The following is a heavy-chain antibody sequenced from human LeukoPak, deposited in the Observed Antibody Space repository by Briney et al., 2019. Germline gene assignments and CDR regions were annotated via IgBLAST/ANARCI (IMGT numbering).Heavy chain of an antibody. Sequence: ASVKVSCKASGYTFTSYDINWVRQAPGQGLEWMGGIIPIFGTANYAQKFQGRVTITADESTSTAYMELSSLRSEDTAVYYCAREVGGVVPAAIRLVKYWFDPWGQGTLVTVSS. D-gene: IGHD2-2*02. CDR3: AREVGGVVPAAIRLVKYWFDP. CDR1: GYTFTSYD. CDR2: IIPIFGTA. V-gene: IGHV1-69*13. J-gene: IGHJ5*02.